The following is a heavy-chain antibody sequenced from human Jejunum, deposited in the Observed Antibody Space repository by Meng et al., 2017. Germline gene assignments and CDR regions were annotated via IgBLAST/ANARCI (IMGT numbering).Heavy chain of an antibody. CDR2: IYYSGST. Sequence: SETLSLTCTVSGDSISGYFWNWIRQSPEKGLEWMGYIYYSGSTYYNPSLKSRVTVSLDKSKNQFSLMLSSVTAADTAVYYCARSGPFSSSSFDSWGQGKLVNVSS. V-gene: IGHV4-59*01. J-gene: IGHJ4*02. D-gene: IGHD6-6*01. CDR3: ARSGPFSSSSFDS. CDR1: GDSISGYF.